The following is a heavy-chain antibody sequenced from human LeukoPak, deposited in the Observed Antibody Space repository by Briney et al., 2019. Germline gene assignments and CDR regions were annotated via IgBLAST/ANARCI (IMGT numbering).Heavy chain of an antibody. D-gene: IGHD3-10*02. CDR3: ARMFGYWHFDL. Sequence: SQTLSLTCVISGDSVSSVAWNWIRQSPSRGLEWLGRTYYNSKWNYDYGVSVRGRITINPDTSKNQFSLHLSSVTPEDTAVYYCARMFGYWHFDLWGRGTLVTVAS. V-gene: IGHV6-1*01. J-gene: IGHJ2*01. CDR2: TYYNSKWNY. CDR1: GDSVSSVA.